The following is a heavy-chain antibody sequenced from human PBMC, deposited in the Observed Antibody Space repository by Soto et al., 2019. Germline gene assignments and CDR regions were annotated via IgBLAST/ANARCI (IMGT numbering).Heavy chain of an antibody. J-gene: IGHJ4*02. CDR3: AKSRGNNTSSPAY. CDR2: ISGSGGTT. V-gene: IGHV3-23*01. Sequence: GGSLRLSCAASGFTFTFSSYVMIWVRQAPGKGLEWVSIISGSGGTTYYADSVKGRFTISRDNSKNTLYLQMNSLRDEDTALYYCAKSRGNNTSSPAYWGQGTLVTVSS. D-gene: IGHD6-13*01. CDR1: GFTFTFSSYV.